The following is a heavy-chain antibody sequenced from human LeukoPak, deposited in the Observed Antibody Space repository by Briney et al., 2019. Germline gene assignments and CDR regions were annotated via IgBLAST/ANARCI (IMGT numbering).Heavy chain of an antibody. Sequence: GGSLRLSCAASGFTFSSYSMNWVRQAPGKGLEWVSSISSSSSYIYYADSVKGRFTISRDNAKNSLYLQMNSLRADDTALYYCAKGTLGSCSGAACYEFDNWGQGTLVTVSS. J-gene: IGHJ4*02. CDR3: AKGTLGSCSGAACYEFDN. CDR2: ISSSSSYI. CDR1: GFTFSSYS. D-gene: IGHD2-2*01. V-gene: IGHV3-21*04.